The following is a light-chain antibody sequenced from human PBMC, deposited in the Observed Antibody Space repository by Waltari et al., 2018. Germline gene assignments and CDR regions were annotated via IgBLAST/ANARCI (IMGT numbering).Light chain of an antibody. J-gene: IGKJ2*01. Sequence: DIQMTQSPSSLSTSVGDRVTISCRASQDITSYLNWYQQKAGKAPKLLITFGSTLQSGVSSRSSGSGSGTDFTLTITNVQPEDSAYYYCQLSYTTPHTFGQGTKVEIK. V-gene: IGKV1-39*01. CDR3: QLSYTTPHT. CDR1: QDITSY. CDR2: FGS.